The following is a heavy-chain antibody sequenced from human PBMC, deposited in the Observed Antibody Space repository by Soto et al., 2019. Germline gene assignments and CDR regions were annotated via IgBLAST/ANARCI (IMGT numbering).Heavy chain of an antibody. J-gene: IGHJ5*02. CDR3: AVAPSASEGWMAPVYH. CDR2: IYYGGTT. CDR1: GGSISSYYF. Sequence: QLQLQESGPGLVKLSETLSLTCTVAGGSISSYYFWGWVRQTPGRGLEWIGTIYYGGTTYYNPSLQIPAIKSLDTSKAQFALNLNSVTAEDPAFDYSAVAPSASEGWMAPVYHWCQGALCTVS. D-gene: IGHD2-2*03. V-gene: IGHV4-39*01.